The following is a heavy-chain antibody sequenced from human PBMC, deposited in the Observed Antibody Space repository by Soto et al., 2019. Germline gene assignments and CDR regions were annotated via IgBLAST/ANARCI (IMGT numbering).Heavy chain of an antibody. V-gene: IGHV4-34*01. D-gene: IGHD7-27*01. CDR1: GGSLSGYY. CDR2: INHSGDT. J-gene: IGHJ4*02. Sequence: QVQLQQWGAGLLKPSETLSLTCAVYGGSLSGYYWNWIRQPPGKGLEWIGEINHSGDTNYNSSLTSRVTISVDTSKHQFSLKLSSVTAADTAVYYCARGWGRIFDYWGQGTLVTVSS. CDR3: ARGWGRIFDY.